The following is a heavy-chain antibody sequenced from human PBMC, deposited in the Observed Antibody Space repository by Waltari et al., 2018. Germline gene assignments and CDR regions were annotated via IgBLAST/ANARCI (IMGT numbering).Heavy chain of an antibody. J-gene: IGHJ5*02. Sequence: QVQLQESGPGLVKPSETLSLTCAVSGYSISSGYYWGWIRQPPGTGREWIGSIYHSGSTYYNPSIKSRVTISVDTSKNQFSLKLSSVTAADTAVYYCARLIRGSYCGGDCYYNWFDPWGQGTLVTVSS. V-gene: IGHV4-38-2*01. CDR3: ARLIRGSYCGGDCYYNWFDP. D-gene: IGHD2-21*01. CDR2: IYHSGST. CDR1: GYSISSGYY.